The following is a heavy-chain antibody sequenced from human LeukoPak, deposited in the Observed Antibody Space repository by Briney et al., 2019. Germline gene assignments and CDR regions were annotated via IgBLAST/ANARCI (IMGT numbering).Heavy chain of an antibody. V-gene: IGHV1-18*01. CDR3: ARGLRDGYTPPIS. Sequence: AASVKVSCKASGYTFSTYGFSWVRQAPGQGLEWMGWISVYNGNTNYAQKLQGRVTMTTDTSTSTAYMELRSLRSDDTAVYYCARGLRDGYTPPISWGQGTLVTVSS. CDR2: ISVYNGNT. J-gene: IGHJ4*02. D-gene: IGHD5-24*01. CDR1: GYTFSTYG.